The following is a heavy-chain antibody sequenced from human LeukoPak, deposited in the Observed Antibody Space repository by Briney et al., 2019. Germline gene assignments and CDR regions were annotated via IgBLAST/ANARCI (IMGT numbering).Heavy chain of an antibody. J-gene: IGHJ4*02. V-gene: IGHV3-30-3*01. CDR2: ISYDGSNK. Sequence: GGSLRLSCAASGFTFSSYAMHWVRQAPGKGLEWVAVISYDGSNKYYADSVKGRFTISRDNSKNTLYLQMNSLRAEDTAVYYCARSLHNRKTNFDHWGQGTLVTISS. CDR3: ARSLHNRKTNFDH. CDR1: GFTFSSYA. D-gene: IGHD1-1*01.